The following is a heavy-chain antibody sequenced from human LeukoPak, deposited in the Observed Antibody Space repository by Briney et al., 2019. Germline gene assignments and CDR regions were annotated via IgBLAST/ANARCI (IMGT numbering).Heavy chain of an antibody. CDR2: IYHSGST. CDR3: ARVRGYSGYDYYFDY. J-gene: IGHJ4*02. V-gene: IGHV4-30-2*01. Sequence: SETLSLTCTVSGGSISSYSWSWIRQPPGKGLEWIGYIYHSGSTYYNPSLKSRVTISVDRSKNQFSLKLSSVTAADTAVYYCARVRGYSGYDYYFDYWGQGTLVTVSS. D-gene: IGHD5-12*01. CDR1: GGSISSYS.